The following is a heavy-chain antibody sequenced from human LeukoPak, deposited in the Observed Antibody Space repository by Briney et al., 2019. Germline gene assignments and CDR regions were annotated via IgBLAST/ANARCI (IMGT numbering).Heavy chain of an antibody. V-gene: IGHV4-30-4*08. CDR3: ARDHYGPGKVDYGLDV. CDR1: GGSFSGYY. Sequence: PSETLSLTCAVYGGSFSGYYWSWIRQPPGKDLEWIGYIYYSGSTYYNPSLKSRVTISVDTSKNQFSLKLTSVTAADAAVYYCARDHYGPGKVDYGLDVWGQGTTVTVSS. CDR2: IYYSGST. D-gene: IGHD3-10*01. J-gene: IGHJ6*02.